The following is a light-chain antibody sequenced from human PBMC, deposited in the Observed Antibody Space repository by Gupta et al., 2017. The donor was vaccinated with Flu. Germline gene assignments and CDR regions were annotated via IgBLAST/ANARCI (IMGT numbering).Light chain of an antibody. V-gene: IGKV2-28*01. Sequence: DIVMTQSPLSLPGTPGEPASISCRSSQSRRHSNGYNYLDWYLQRPGRAPQLLIYLGSNRAAVVPDRFSGSEYGTYSTLKISRGAAGDVGVYYFRRALQNPPWAFGQGTKVEIK. CDR3: RRALQNPPWA. CDR1: QSRRHSNGYNY. CDR2: LGS. J-gene: IGKJ1*01.